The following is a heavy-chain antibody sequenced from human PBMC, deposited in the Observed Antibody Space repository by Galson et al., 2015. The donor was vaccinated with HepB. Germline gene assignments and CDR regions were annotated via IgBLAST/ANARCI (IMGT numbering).Heavy chain of an antibody. CDR2: IRYDGSNK. D-gene: IGHD5-18*01. CDR1: GFTFSSYG. CDR3: AKEQVEQGPWIQLWSSPLDY. J-gene: IGHJ4*02. V-gene: IGHV3-30*02. Sequence: SLRLSCAASGFTFSSYGMHWVRQAPGKGLEWVAFIRYDGSNKYYADSVKGRFTISRDNSKNTLYLQMNSLRAEDTAVYYCAKEQVEQGPWIQLWSSPLDYWGQGTLVTVSS.